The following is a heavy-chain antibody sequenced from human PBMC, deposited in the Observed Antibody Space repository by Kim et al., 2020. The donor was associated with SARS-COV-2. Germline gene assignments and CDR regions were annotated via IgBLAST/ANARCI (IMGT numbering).Heavy chain of an antibody. D-gene: IGHD3-10*01. CDR1: GASISSTNCY. V-gene: IGHV4-39*07. CDR2: IFYGGRT. J-gene: IGHJ4*01. Sequence: SETLSLTCTVSGASISSTNCYWGWVRQTPGKGLEWIGRIFYGGRTYNNPSLQSLVTLSADTSKNQLSLKLSSVTAADTAIYSCARDCGVWGAMRDDY. CDR3: ARDCGVWGAMRDDY.